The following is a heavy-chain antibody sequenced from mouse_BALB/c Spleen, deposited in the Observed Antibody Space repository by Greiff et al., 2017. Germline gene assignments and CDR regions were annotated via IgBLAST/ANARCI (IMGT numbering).Heavy chain of an antibody. V-gene: IGHV1-15*01. CDR2: IDPETGGT. D-gene: IGHD2-14*01. CDR1: GYTFTDYE. Sequence: QVQLQQSGAELVRPGASVTLSCKASGYTFTDYEMHWVKQTPVHGLEWIGAIDPETGGTAYNQKFKGKATLTADKSSSTAYMELRSLTSEDSAVYYCTRGEVRRGELFDYWGQGTTLTVSS. CDR3: TRGEVRRGELFDY. J-gene: IGHJ2*01.